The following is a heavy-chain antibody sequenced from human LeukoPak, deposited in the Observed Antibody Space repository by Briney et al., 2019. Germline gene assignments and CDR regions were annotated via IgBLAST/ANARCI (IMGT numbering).Heavy chain of an antibody. Sequence: SETLSLTCTVSGVSISNSSYYWGWIRQPPGKGLEWIGSIYYSGSTFYNPSLKSRLTISVETSKNDFSLKLTSVTAADMAIYFCAADLGSGWYSRFDPWGQGTLVTVSS. V-gene: IGHV4-39*02. D-gene: IGHD6-19*01. CDR2: IYYSGST. CDR3: AADLGSGWYSRFDP. J-gene: IGHJ5*02. CDR1: GVSISNSSYY.